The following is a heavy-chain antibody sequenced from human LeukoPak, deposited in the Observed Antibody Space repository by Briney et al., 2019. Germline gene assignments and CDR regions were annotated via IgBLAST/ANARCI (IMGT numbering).Heavy chain of an antibody. D-gene: IGHD4-23*01. Sequence: RRSLRLSCAASGFTFSSCAMNWVRQAPGKGLEWVSLITGSGGSTYYTDSVKGRFTISRDNSKNTLYLQMNSLTAEDTAVYYCAKRTGNSGPFDYWGQGTRVTVSS. V-gene: IGHV3-23*01. CDR2: ITGSGGST. J-gene: IGHJ4*02. CDR1: GFTFSSCA. CDR3: AKRTGNSGPFDY.